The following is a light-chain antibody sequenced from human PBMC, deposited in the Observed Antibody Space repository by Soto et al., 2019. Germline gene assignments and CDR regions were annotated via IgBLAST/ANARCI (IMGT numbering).Light chain of an antibody. CDR1: SSNIGAGYD. CDR2: GNS. V-gene: IGLV1-40*01. CDR3: QSYDSRLSGYV. J-gene: IGLJ1*01. Sequence: QSVLTQPPSVSGAPGPRVTISCTGSSSNIGAGYDVHWYQQLPGTAPKLLIYGNSNRPAGVPDRFSGSKSGTSASLAITGLQAEDEADYYCQSYDSRLSGYVFGTGTKLPVL.